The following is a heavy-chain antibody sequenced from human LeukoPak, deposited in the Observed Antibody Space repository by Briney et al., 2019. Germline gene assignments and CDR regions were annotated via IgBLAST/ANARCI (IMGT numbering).Heavy chain of an antibody. D-gene: IGHD3-22*01. V-gene: IGHV4-59*11. J-gene: IGHJ4*02. Sequence: SETLSLTCTVSGGSISSHYWSWIRQPPGKGLEWIGYIYYSGSTNYNPSLKSRVTISVDTSKNQFSLKLSSATAADTAVYYCARDDSSGYYYSFDYWGQGTLVTVSS. CDR2: IYYSGST. CDR3: ARDDSSGYYYSFDY. CDR1: GGSISSHY.